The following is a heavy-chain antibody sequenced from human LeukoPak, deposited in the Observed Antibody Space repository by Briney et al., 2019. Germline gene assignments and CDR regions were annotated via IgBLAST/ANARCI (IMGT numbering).Heavy chain of an antibody. CDR3: AREEQWHKEAFDI. CDR2: INPNSGGT. CDR1: GYTFTGYY. Sequence: GASVKVSCKASGYTFTGYYMHWVRQAPGQGLEWMGWINPNSGGTNYAQKFQGWVTMTRDTSISTAYMELSSLTSEDTAVYFCAREEQWHKEAFDIWGHGTMVTVSS. D-gene: IGHD6-19*01. V-gene: IGHV1-2*04. J-gene: IGHJ3*02.